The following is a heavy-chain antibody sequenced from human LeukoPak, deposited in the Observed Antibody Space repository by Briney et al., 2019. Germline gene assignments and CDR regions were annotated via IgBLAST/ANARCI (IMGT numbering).Heavy chain of an antibody. V-gene: IGHV4-30-2*01. D-gene: IGHD6-19*01. CDR3: ARGPNYSSGLFVFDY. CDR2: IYHSGST. Sequence: SETLSLTCAVSGGSTSSGGYSWSWIRQPPGKGLEWIGYIYHSGSTYYNPSLKSRVTISVDRSENQFSLKLSSVTAADTAVYYCARGPNYSSGLFVFDYWGQGTLVTVSS. CDR1: GGSTSSGGYS. J-gene: IGHJ4*02.